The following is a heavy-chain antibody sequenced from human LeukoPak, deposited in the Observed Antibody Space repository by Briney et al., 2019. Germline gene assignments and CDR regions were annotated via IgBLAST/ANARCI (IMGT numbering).Heavy chain of an antibody. Sequence: GGSLRLSCAASGFTFSSYGTHWVRQAPGKGLEWVAFIRYDGSNKYYADSVKGRFTISRDNSKNTLYLQMNSLRAEDTAVYYCAKAAKKGAAPDAFDIWGQGTMVTVSS. CDR3: AKAAKKGAAPDAFDI. J-gene: IGHJ3*02. CDR1: GFTFSSYG. D-gene: IGHD2-15*01. CDR2: IRYDGSNK. V-gene: IGHV3-30*02.